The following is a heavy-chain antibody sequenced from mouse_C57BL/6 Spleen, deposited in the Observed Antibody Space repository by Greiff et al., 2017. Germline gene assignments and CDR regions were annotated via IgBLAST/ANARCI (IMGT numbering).Heavy chain of an antibody. J-gene: IGHJ2*01. CDR1: GYTFTSYW. D-gene: IGHD1-1*01. CDR2: IYPGSGST. V-gene: IGHV1-55*01. CDR3: ARFGVMTTVGYY. Sequence: VQLQQPGAELVKPGASVKMSCKASGYTFTSYWITWVKPRPGQGLEWIGDIYPGSGSTNYNEKFKSKATLSVDTSSTTAYMQLSSLTSEYASVYYCARFGVMTTVGYYWGQGTTLTVSS.